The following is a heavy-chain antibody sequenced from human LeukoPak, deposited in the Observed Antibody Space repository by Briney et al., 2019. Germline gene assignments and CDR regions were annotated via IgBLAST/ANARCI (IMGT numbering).Heavy chain of an antibody. D-gene: IGHD6-19*01. J-gene: IGHJ4*02. CDR2: INWNGGST. CDR1: GFTFDDYC. Sequence: GVALRLSCVASGFTFDDYCMSWVRPAPGKGLEWVSGINWNGGSTGYADSLKGRFTISRDNAKNSMYLPMNSLRAEDTALYYCARVRSGWSPDYWGQATLVTVSS. CDR3: ARVRSGWSPDY. V-gene: IGHV3-20*04.